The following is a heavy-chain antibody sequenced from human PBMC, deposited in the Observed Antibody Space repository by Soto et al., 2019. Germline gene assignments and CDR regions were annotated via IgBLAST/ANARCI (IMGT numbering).Heavy chain of an antibody. CDR1: GFTFSYHD. V-gene: IGHV3-72*01. Sequence: GGSLRLSCAASGFTFSYHDMDWVRQDQGKGLEWVGRTTNKVNNYITEYAASVKGRFTISRDDSKNSLYLQMNSLKTEDTAVYYCVRAVEWELRDWGQATLVTVSS. J-gene: IGHJ4*02. D-gene: IGHD1-26*01. CDR2: TTNKVNNYIT. CDR3: VRAVEWELRD.